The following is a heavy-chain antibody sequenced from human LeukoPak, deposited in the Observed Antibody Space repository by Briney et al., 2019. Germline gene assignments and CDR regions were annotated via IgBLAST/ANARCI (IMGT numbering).Heavy chain of an antibody. CDR1: GYTFTSYD. J-gene: IGHJ3*02. Sequence: ASVKVSCKASGYTFTSYDINWVRQATGQGLEWMGWMNPNSGNTGYAQKFQGRVTMTRNTSISTAYMELSSLRSEDTAVYYCARGGHDYVWGSYHEAFDIWGQGTMVTVSS. CDR2: MNPNSGNT. CDR3: ARGGHDYVWGSYHEAFDI. V-gene: IGHV1-8*01. D-gene: IGHD3-16*02.